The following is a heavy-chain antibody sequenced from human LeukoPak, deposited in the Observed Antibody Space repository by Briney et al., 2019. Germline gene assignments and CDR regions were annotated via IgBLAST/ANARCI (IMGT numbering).Heavy chain of an antibody. V-gene: IGHV3-30*02. Sequence: GGSLRLSCTASGLTFSKAGMHGVRQAPGKGLEWVAFIWSDGSSQYYADSVKGRFTISRDNSKNTVYVQMNSLKTDDTAVYYCAKDEGLTSIDYWGQGTLVTVSS. CDR3: AKDEGLTSIDY. CDR2: IWSDGSSQ. CDR1: GLTFSKAG. D-gene: IGHD3-9*01. J-gene: IGHJ4*02.